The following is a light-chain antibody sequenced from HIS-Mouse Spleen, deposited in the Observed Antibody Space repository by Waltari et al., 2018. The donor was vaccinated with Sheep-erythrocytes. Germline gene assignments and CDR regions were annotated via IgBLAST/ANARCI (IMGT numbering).Light chain of an antibody. Sequence: DIQLTQSPSFLSASVGDRVTITCRASQGISSYLAWYQQKPGKAPKLLIYAASTLQSGVPARFSGSGSETDLTLTSSSLQPEDFATYGCQQLNSDPLTFGGGTKVEIK. CDR2: AAS. CDR3: QQLNSDPLT. V-gene: IGKV1-9*01. J-gene: IGKJ4*01. CDR1: QGISSY.